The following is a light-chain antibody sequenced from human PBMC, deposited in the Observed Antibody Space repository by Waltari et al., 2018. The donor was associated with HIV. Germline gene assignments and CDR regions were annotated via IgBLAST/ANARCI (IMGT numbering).Light chain of an antibody. CDR3: QQRSSWPPLFT. V-gene: IGKV3-11*01. J-gene: IGKJ4*01. Sequence: EIVLTQSPATLSLSHGERATFACMARQRVGSCLAWYQQTPGQAPRLLIDDASNRATGVPARFSGSGSGTDFTLTISSLEAEDFATYYCQQRSSWPPLFTFAGGTNVEIK. CDR2: DAS. CDR1: QRVGSC.